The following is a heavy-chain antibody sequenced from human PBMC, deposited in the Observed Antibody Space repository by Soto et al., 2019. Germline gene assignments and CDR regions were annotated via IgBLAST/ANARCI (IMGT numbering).Heavy chain of an antibody. Sequence: EVQLVESGGGLVQPGGSLGLSCAASGFTFSGYSMFWVRQAPGKGLESVSAINTNGVNTFYAKSVKGRFTISRDNSKNTMYLQMGSLRAEDMAVYYCARGRVEYSSGWATYFDYWGQGTLVTVSS. CDR3: ARGRVEYSSGWATYFDY. J-gene: IGHJ4*02. D-gene: IGHD6-19*01. CDR1: GFTFSGYS. V-gene: IGHV3-64*01. CDR2: INTNGVNT.